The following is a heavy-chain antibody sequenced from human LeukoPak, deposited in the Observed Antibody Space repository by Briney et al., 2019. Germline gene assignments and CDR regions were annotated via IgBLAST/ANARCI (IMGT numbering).Heavy chain of an antibody. CDR2: ISSSSSTM. V-gene: IGHV3-48*04. Sequence: GGSVRLSCGASGVTFSNYSMNWVRQAPGKGLEWVSYISSSSSTMYYPDSVRGRFTISRDNAKNSLYLQMNSLRAEDTAVYYCARAGSHRNSGYDYWGQGTLVTVSS. D-gene: IGHD5-12*01. J-gene: IGHJ4*02. CDR1: GVTFSNYS. CDR3: ARAGSHRNSGYDY.